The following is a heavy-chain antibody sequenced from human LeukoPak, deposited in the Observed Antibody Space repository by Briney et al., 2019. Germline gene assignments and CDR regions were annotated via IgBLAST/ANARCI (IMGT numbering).Heavy chain of an antibody. CDR2: INHSGST. V-gene: IGHV4-34*01. D-gene: IGHD3-10*01. J-gene: IGHJ5*02. Sequence: PSETLSLTCAVYGGSFSGYYWSWIRQPAGKGLEWIGEINHSGSTNYNPSLKSRVTISVDTSKNQFSLKLCSVTAADTAVYYCARVPPRPPSASRAMVRGVAGNWFDPWGQGTLVTVSS. CDR3: ARVPPRPPSASRAMVRGVAGNWFDP. CDR1: GGSFSGYY.